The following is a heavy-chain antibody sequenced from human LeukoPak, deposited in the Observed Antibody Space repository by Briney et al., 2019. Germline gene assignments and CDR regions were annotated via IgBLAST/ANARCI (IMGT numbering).Heavy chain of an antibody. J-gene: IGHJ4*02. Sequence: GGSLRRSCVVSGFTFSNYGMHWVRQAPGKGLEWVALTTYDGSTKYYADSVKGRFTISKDNSRNTLYLQMNSLKVEDTAIYYCAKPLDEYFDFWGQGTLVTVSS. D-gene: IGHD3/OR15-3a*01. CDR2: TTYDGSTK. CDR3: AKPLDEYFDF. CDR1: GFTFSNYG. V-gene: IGHV3-30*18.